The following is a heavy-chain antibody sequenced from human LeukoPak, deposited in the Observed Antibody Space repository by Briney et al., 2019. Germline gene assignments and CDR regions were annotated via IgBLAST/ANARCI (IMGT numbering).Heavy chain of an antibody. CDR3: ATEGKYYDLDY. D-gene: IGHD3-22*01. V-gene: IGHV3-7*01. Sequence: SGGSLRLSCAASGFTFSNYWMSWVRQAPGKGLEWVANINQDGSGKYHVDSVQGRFTISRDNAENSLCLQMNSLRAEDTAVYYCATEGKYYDLDYWGQGTLVTVSS. CDR2: INQDGSGK. CDR1: GFTFSNYW. J-gene: IGHJ4*02.